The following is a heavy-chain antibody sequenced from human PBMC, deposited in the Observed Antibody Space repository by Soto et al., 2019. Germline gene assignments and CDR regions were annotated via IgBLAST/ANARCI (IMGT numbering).Heavy chain of an antibody. Sequence: QVQLVESGGGVVQPGRSLRLSCAASGFTFSYHALNWVRQAPGKGLEWVAVISCDGDNKYIAESVKGRFTISRDNSKNTLSLQMNSLRTEDTAMYFCARGTTTSAFSAMDVWGQGTTVTVSS. CDR2: ISCDGDNK. CDR1: GFTFSYHA. V-gene: IGHV3-30-3*01. CDR3: ARGTTTSAFSAMDV. J-gene: IGHJ6*02. D-gene: IGHD1-1*01.